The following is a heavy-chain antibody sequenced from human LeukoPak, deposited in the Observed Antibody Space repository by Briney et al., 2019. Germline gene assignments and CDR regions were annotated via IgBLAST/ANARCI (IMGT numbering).Heavy chain of an antibody. D-gene: IGHD6-6*01. CDR2: ISSSGSTI. V-gene: IGHV3-11*04. Sequence: GGSLRLSCAASGFTFSDYYMSWIRQAPGKGLEWVSYISSSGSTIYYADSVKGRFTISRDNAKNSLYLQMNSLRAEDTAVYYCATPEDSSSSKGWYFDLWGRGTLVTVSS. CDR1: GFTFSDYY. CDR3: ATPEDSSSSKGWYFDL. J-gene: IGHJ2*01.